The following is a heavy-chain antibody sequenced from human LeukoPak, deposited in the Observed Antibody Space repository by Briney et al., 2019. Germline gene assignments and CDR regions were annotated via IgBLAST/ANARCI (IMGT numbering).Heavy chain of an antibody. V-gene: IGHV3-23*01. Sequence: GGSLRLSCAASGFTFNTYSMSWVRQAPGKGLEWVSIISRTSESIFYADSVKGRFTISRDNSKNTLYLQMNSLRAEDTAVYYCAKDRIVVVPAAIAPVDYWGQGTLVTVSS. CDR3: AKDRIVVVPAAIAPVDY. CDR1: GFTFNTYS. D-gene: IGHD2-2*01. CDR2: ISRTSESI. J-gene: IGHJ4*02.